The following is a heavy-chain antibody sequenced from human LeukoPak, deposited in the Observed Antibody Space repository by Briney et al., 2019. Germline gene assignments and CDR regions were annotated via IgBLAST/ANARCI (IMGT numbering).Heavy chain of an antibody. CDR3: ATAKWELLAGWFDP. V-gene: IGHV1-24*01. D-gene: IGHD1-26*01. J-gene: IGHJ5*02. CDR1: GYTLTELS. CDR2: FDPEDGET. Sequence: ASVKVSCTVSGYTLTELSMHWVRQAPGKGVGWMGGFDPEDGETIYAQKFQGRVTMTEDTSTDTAYMELSSLRSEDTAVYYCATAKWELLAGWFDPWGQGTLVTVSS.